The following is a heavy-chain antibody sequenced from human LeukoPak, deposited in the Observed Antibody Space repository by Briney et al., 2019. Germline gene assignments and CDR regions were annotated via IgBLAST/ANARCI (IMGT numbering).Heavy chain of an antibody. J-gene: IGHJ6*03. CDR2: IIPIFGTA. CDR3: ARDHYDILTGSRDYYYYMDV. Sequence: GASVKVSCKASGGTFSSYAISWVRQAPGQGLEWMGGIIPIFGTANYAQKFQGRVTITTDESTSTAYMELSSLRSEDTAVYYCARDHYDILTGSRDYYYYMDVWGQGTPVTVSS. CDR1: GGTFSSYA. D-gene: IGHD3-9*01. V-gene: IGHV1-69*05.